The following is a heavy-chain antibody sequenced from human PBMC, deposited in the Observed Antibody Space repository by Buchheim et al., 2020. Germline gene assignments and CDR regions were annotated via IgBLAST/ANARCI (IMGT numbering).Heavy chain of an antibody. D-gene: IGHD6-13*01. V-gene: IGHV3-30*18. CDR1: GFTFSSYG. CDR2: ISYDGSNK. J-gene: IGHJ5*02. CDR3: AKSPRQQLYWFDP. Sequence: QVQLVESGGGVVQPGRSLRLSCAASGFTFSSYGMHWVRQAPGKGLEWVAVISYDGSNKYYADSVKGRFTISRDNSKNTLYLQMNSLRAEDTAVYYCAKSPRQQLYWFDPWGQGTL.